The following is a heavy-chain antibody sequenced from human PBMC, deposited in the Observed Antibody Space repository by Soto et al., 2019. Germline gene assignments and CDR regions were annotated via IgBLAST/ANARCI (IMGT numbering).Heavy chain of an antibody. D-gene: IGHD3-22*01. Sequence: EVQLLESGGGLVQPGGSLRLSCGASGFTFSSYAMSWVRQAPGKGLEWVSALSGSGGSTYYAESVKGRFTISRDNSKNTLHLQMNSLRAEVKAVYYCVKDHLEVVPPYYFDYGGQGTLVTVSS. J-gene: IGHJ4*02. CDR1: GFTFSSYA. CDR3: VKDHLEVVPPYYFDY. CDR2: LSGSGGST. V-gene: IGHV3-23*01.